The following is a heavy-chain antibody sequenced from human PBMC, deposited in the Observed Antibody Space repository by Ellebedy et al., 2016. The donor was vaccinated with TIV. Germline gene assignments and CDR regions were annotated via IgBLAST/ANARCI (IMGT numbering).Heavy chain of an antibody. CDR1: GYTFSSSG. CDR2: ISVYNGYT. J-gene: IGHJ3*02. Sequence: ASVKVSCXASGYTFSSSGISWLRQAPRQGLEWMGWISVYNGYTKYAQKFQGRVTVTTDTSTSTVNLELRSLRSDDTGVYYCARDPTYYYDSSGYTPNDAFDIWGQGTMVTVSS. CDR3: ARDPTYYYDSSGYTPNDAFDI. V-gene: IGHV1-18*01. D-gene: IGHD3-22*01.